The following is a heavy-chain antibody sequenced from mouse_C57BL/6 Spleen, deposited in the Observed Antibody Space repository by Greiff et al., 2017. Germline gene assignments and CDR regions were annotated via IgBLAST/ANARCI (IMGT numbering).Heavy chain of an antibody. J-gene: IGHJ4*01. CDR3: ARYAMDY. Sequence: DVKLQESGPGLVKPSQSLSLTCSVTGYSITSGYYWNWIRQFPGNKLEWMGYISYDGSNNYNPSLKDRIAITRDTSKNQFFLKLNSVTTEDTATYYCARYAMDYWGQGTAVTVSS. CDR1: GYSITSGYY. CDR2: ISYDGSN. V-gene: IGHV3-6*01.